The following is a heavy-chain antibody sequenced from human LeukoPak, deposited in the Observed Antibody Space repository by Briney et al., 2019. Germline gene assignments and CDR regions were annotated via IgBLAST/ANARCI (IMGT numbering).Heavy chain of an antibody. CDR1: GFTFSNYG. CDR3: TRDVGHSALAN. D-gene: IGHD5-18*01. J-gene: IGHJ4*02. V-gene: IGHV3-33*01. CDR2: IWHDGTNK. Sequence: GGSLRLSCAASGFTFSNYGMHWVRQAPGKGLEWVAVIWHDGTNKYYADSVKGRFTISRDNSKNTLYLQMYSLRAEDTAVYYCTRDVGHSALANWGQGVLVTVSS.